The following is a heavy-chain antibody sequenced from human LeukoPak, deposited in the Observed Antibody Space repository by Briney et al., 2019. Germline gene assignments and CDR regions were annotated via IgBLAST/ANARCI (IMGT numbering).Heavy chain of an antibody. J-gene: IGHJ6*02. CDR1: GGTFSSYA. CDR3: ARGPDISGYYYGMDV. D-gene: IGHD2-15*01. CDR2: IIPILGIA. V-gene: IGHV1-69*04. Sequence: SVKVSCKASGGTFSSYAISWVRQAPGQGLEWMGRIIPILGIANYAQKFQGRVTITADKSTSTAYMELNSLRSEDTAVYYCARGPDISGYYYGMDVWGQGTTVTVSS.